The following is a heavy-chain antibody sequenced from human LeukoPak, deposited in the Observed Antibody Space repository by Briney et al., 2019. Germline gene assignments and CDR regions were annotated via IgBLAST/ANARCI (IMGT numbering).Heavy chain of an antibody. CDR1: GFTFSSYS. V-gene: IGHV3-21*01. CDR2: ISSGSSYI. D-gene: IGHD6-6*01. J-gene: IGHJ4*02. Sequence: PGGSLRLSCAASGFTFSSYSMNWVRQAPGKGLEWVSSISSGSSYIYYADYADSVKARFTISRDKAKNSLFLQMNSLRVEDTAVSYCASFSSSGFDYWGQGTLVTVSS. CDR3: ASFSSSGFDY.